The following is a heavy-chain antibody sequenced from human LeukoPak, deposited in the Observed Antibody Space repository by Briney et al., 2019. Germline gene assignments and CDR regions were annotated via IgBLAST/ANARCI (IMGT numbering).Heavy chain of an antibody. Sequence: GGSLRLSCAASGFTFSSYSMNWVRQAPGKGLEWVSYISSSSSTIYYADSVKGRFTISRDNAKNSLYLQMNGLRAEDTAVYYCARTNQEGLRFLEWLPYNWFDPWGQGTLVTVSS. CDR1: GFTFSSYS. J-gene: IGHJ5*02. CDR3: ARTNQEGLRFLEWLPYNWFDP. V-gene: IGHV3-48*01. CDR2: ISSSSSTI. D-gene: IGHD3-3*01.